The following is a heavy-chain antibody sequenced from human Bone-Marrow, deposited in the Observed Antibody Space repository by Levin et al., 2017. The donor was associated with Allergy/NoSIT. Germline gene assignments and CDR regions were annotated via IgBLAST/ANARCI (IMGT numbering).Heavy chain of an antibody. CDR2: VLPVIDKA. J-gene: IGHJ5*02. V-gene: IGHV1-69*04. CDR1: GGTFRSYG. CDR3: ARDHLRDQLVLNWFGP. D-gene: IGHD1-1*01. Sequence: PGASVKVSCKAPGGTFRSYGFSWVRQAPGQGLEWMGRVLPVIDKAIYAQKFQGRVSITADKSTGTAYMELTGLQSDDTAVYYCARDHLRDQLVLNWFGPWGQGTLVTVSS.